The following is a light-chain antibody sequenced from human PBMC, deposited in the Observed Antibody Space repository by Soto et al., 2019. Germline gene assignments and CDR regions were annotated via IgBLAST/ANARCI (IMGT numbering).Light chain of an antibody. CDR2: RNN. CDR3: GTWDSSLSAGV. Sequence: QSVLTQPPSASGTPGQRVTISCSGSSSNIGSNYVYWYQQLPGTAPKLLIYRNNQRPSGVPDRFSGSKSGTSATLGITGLQTGDEADYYCGTWDSSLSAGVFGGGTKVTVL. J-gene: IGLJ3*02. V-gene: IGLV1-47*01. CDR1: SSNIGSNY.